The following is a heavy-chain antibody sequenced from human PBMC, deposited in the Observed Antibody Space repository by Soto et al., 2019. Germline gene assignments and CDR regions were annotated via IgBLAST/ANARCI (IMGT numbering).Heavy chain of an antibody. J-gene: IGHJ6*02. V-gene: IGHV1-18*01. CDR1: GYTFTSYG. D-gene: IGHD3-22*01. CDR2: ISAYNGNT. CDR3: ARSPYYYDSSGYVGYYYGMDV. Sequence: QLQLVQSGAEVKKPGASVKVSCKASGYTFTSYGISWVRQAPGQGLEWMGWISAYNGNTNYAQKLQGRVTMTTDTSTSTAYMELRSLRSDDTAVYYCARSPYYYDSSGYVGYYYGMDVWGQGTTVTVSS.